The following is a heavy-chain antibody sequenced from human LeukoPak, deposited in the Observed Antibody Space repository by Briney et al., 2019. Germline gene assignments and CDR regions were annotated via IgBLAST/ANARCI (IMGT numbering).Heavy chain of an antibody. CDR3: ARGRGLEWLPQLFDY. V-gene: IGHV4-39*07. Sequence: SETLSLTCTLSNGSINSNSNYWGWVRQPPGKGLEWIGSIYYTGKTYYNASLKSRISISLETSKNQFSLMLNSVTAADTAMYYCARGRGLEWLPQLFDYWGQGTLVTVSS. J-gene: IGHJ4*02. D-gene: IGHD3-3*01. CDR2: IYYTGKT. CDR1: NGSINSNSNY.